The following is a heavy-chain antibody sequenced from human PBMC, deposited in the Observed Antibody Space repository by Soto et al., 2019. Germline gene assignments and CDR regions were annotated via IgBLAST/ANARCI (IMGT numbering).Heavy chain of an antibody. CDR2: IKVDSGYT. Sequence: QLQLVQSAAEVKKPGASVRVSCKAYGYPFIKYGISWIRQAPEQGLEWMGWIKVDSGYTNYAQKFQGRVTMTTDTSSDTAFMELRSLRFDDTAVYFCATSYDTGFDPWGQGTLVSVSS. CDR3: ATSYDTGFDP. CDR1: GYPFIKYG. D-gene: IGHD3-9*01. J-gene: IGHJ5*02. V-gene: IGHV1-18*04.